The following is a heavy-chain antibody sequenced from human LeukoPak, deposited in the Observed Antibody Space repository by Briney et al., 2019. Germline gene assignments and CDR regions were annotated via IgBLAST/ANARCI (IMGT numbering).Heavy chain of an antibody. CDR2: ISYDGGNK. CDR1: GFTFSSYG. V-gene: IGHV3-30*03. J-gene: IGHJ6*02. Sequence: GGSLRLSCAASGFTFSSYGMHWVRQAPGKGLEWVAVISYDGGNKYYADSVKGRFTISRDNSKNTLYLQMNSLRAEDTAVYYCALGSFQYYYGMDVWGQGTTVTVSS. CDR3: ALGSFQYYYGMDV. D-gene: IGHD2/OR15-2a*01.